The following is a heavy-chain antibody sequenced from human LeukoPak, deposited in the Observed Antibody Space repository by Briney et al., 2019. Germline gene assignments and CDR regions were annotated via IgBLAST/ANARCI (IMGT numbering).Heavy chain of an antibody. J-gene: IGHJ5*01. Sequence: PSETLSLTCAVSGASISSSIHYWGWVRQPPGKGLEWIGSVYYSGGTYYNPSLESRLTISVDTSNNRFSLKLKSVTAADTAVFYCARVTTGSTTLDSWGQGILVTVSA. V-gene: IGHV4-39*02. D-gene: IGHD1-1*01. CDR1: GASISSSIHY. CDR2: VYYSGGT. CDR3: ARVTTGSTTLDS.